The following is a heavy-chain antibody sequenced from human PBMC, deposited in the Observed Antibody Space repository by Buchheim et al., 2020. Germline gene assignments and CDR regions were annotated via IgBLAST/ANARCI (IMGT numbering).Heavy chain of an antibody. CDR2: IWYDGSNK. Sequence: QVQLVESGGGVVQPGRSLRLSCVASGFTFSSYGMHWVRQAPGKGLEWVAVIWYDGSNKYYADSVKGRFTISSDNSKNTLYLQMNSLRAEDTAVYYCAREPYYYDSSGYYPLGYYGMDVWGQGTT. CDR3: AREPYYYDSSGYYPLGYYGMDV. CDR1: GFTFSSYG. D-gene: IGHD3-22*01. J-gene: IGHJ6*02. V-gene: IGHV3-33*01.